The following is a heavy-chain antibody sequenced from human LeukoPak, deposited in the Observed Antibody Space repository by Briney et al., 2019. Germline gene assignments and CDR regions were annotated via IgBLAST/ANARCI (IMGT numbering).Heavy chain of an antibody. V-gene: IGHV4-34*01. J-gene: IGHJ4*02. CDR2: INPGGST. CDR1: GGSFSGYY. CDR3: AREDCSGGDCTSFDY. Sequence: SETLSLTCAVYGGSFSGYYWSWIRQSPGKGLEWIGEINPGGSTNYNPSLESRVIISVDTSKNQFSLKMDSVRAADTAVYYCAREDCSGGDCTSFDYWGQGTLVTVSS. D-gene: IGHD2-15*01.